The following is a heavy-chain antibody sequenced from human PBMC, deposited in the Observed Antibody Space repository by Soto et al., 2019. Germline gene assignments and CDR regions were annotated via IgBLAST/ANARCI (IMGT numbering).Heavy chain of an antibody. CDR1: GYTFTGYA. D-gene: IGHD6-19*01. J-gene: IGHJ4*02. Sequence: QVQLVQSGAEEKKPGASVKVSCKASGYTFTGYAMHWVRQAPGQRLEWMGWINAGNGNTKDSQKFQGRVTIPRDTSASTAYMELSSLRSEDTAVYYCARAVAVPADFDYWGLGTLVTVSS. CDR2: INAGNGNT. V-gene: IGHV1-3*05. CDR3: ARAVAVPADFDY.